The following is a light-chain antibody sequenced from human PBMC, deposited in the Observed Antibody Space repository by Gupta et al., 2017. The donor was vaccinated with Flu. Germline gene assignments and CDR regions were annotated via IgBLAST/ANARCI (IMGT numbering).Light chain of an antibody. CDR2: AAS. CDR3: QQSYRTPLLT. CDR1: QSISKY. V-gene: IGKV1-39*01. Sequence: DRVTSTCRASQSISKYLNWYQKKPGEAPKLLVYAASSLQSGVPSRFSGSGSGTDFTLTISSLQPEDCATYFCQQSYRTPLLTFGPGTKVDIK. J-gene: IGKJ3*01.